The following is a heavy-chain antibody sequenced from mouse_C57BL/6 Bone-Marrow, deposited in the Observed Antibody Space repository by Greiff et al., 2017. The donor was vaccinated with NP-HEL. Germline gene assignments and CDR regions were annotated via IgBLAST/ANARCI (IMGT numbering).Heavy chain of an antibody. CDR3: ARDAGYSNYVYFDV. Sequence: EVMLVESGGGLVQSGRSLRLSCATSGFTFSDFYMEWVRQAPGKGLEWIAASRNKANDYTTEYSASVKGRFIVSRDTSQSILYLQMNALRAEDTAIYYCARDAGYSNYVYFDVWGTGTTVTVSS. CDR1: GFTFSDFY. D-gene: IGHD2-5*01. V-gene: IGHV7-1*01. CDR2: SRNKANDYTT. J-gene: IGHJ1*03.